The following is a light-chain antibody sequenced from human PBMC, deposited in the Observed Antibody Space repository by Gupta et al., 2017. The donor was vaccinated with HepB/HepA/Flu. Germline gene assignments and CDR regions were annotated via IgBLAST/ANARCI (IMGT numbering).Light chain of an antibody. V-gene: IGKV3-11*01. CDR1: QNIDNY. CDR2: DAS. CDR3: QRRSVGPWT. Sequence: VLRQSPVTLSLSPGERATLSCRASQNIDNYLVWYQQQPGQAPRLLIYDASNRATRIPSRLRGSGSGTDFTLTISSLEPENFAVYYCQRRSVGPWTFGQGTNLEIK. J-gene: IGKJ1*01.